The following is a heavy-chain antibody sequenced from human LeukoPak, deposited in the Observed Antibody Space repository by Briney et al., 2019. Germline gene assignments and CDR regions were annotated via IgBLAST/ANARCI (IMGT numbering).Heavy chain of an antibody. CDR2: ISSSGSTI. CDR3: ARDEAVAFDYNWFDP. D-gene: IGHD6-19*01. V-gene: IGHV3-48*03. J-gene: IGHJ5*02. Sequence: PGGSLRLSCAASGFTFSSYEMNWVRQAPGKGLEWVSYISSSGSTIYYADSVKGRFTISRDNAKNSLYLQMSSLRAEDTAVYYCARDEAVAFDYNWFDPWGQGTLVTVSS. CDR1: GFTFSSYE.